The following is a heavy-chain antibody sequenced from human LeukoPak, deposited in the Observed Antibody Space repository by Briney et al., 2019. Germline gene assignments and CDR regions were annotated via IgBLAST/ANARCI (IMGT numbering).Heavy chain of an antibody. CDR3: ARPLYCSSTSCYAADAFDI. CDR2: ISAYNGKT. CDR1: GYTFTSYG. Sequence: ASVKVSCKASGYTFTSYGISWVRQAPGQGLEWMGWISAYNGKTNYAQKLQGRVTMTTDTSTSTAYMELRSLRSDDTAVYYCARPLYCSSTSCYAADAFDIWGQGTMVTVSS. V-gene: IGHV1-18*01. D-gene: IGHD2-2*01. J-gene: IGHJ3*02.